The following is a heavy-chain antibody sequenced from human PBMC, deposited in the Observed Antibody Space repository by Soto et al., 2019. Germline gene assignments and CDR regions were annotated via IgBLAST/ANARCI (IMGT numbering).Heavy chain of an antibody. CDR3: AKEGIRGAHPMADYYYGMDV. J-gene: IGHJ6*02. CDR1: GSTFSTYG. Sequence: GGSLRLSCVGSGSTFSTYGMHWVRQAPGKGLEWVAVISYDGSNKYYTESVEGRFTISRDNSKNTLYLQMSSLRPEDSAVYYCAKEGIRGAHPMADYYYGMDVWGQGTTVTVSS. D-gene: IGHD3-10*01. V-gene: IGHV3-30*18. CDR2: ISYDGSNK.